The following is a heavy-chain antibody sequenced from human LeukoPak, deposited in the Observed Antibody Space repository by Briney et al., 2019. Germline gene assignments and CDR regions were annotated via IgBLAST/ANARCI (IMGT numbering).Heavy chain of an antibody. J-gene: IGHJ5*02. V-gene: IGHV4-59*01. CDR3: ARTTAYCGGDCYNWFDP. Sequence: PSETLSLTCTVSGGSISSYYWSWIRQPPGKGLEWIGYIYYSGSTNYNPSLKSRVTISVDTSKNQFSLKLSSVTAADTAVYYCARTTAYCGGDCYNWFDPWGQGTLVTVSS. CDR1: GGSISSYY. D-gene: IGHD2-21*02. CDR2: IYYSGST.